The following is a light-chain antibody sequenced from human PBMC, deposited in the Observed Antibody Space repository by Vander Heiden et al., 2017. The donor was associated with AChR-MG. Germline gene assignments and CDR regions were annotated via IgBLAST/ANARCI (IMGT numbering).Light chain of an antibody. CDR2: GNS. Sequence: QSVLTQPPSVSGAPGQRVTISCTGSSSNMGAGYDVHWYKQLPGTAPKLLIYGNSNRPSGVPDRFSGSKSGTSASLAIAGLQAEDEADYYCQSYDSSLSGFVFGGGTKLTVL. V-gene: IGLV1-40*01. CDR3: QSYDSSLSGFV. CDR1: SSNMGAGYD. J-gene: IGLJ2*01.